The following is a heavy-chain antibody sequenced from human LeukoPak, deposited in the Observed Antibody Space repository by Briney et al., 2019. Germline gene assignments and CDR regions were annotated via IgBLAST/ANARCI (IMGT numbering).Heavy chain of an antibody. CDR2: IKTDGNNT. J-gene: IGHJ3*01. V-gene: IGHV3-74*01. CDR1: GFTFSTYW. Sequence: GGSLRLSCAASGFTFSTYWMHWVRQDPGKGLVWVSRIKTDGNNTYYADSVKGRFTISRGNAKNTLYLQMNSLRAEDTAVYYCARESYCSGGSCYSGRAFDVWGQGTMVTVSS. CDR3: ARESYCSGGSCYSGRAFDV. D-gene: IGHD2-15*01.